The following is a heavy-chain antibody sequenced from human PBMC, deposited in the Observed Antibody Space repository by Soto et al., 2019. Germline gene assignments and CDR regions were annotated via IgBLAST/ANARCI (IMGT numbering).Heavy chain of an antibody. D-gene: IGHD5-18*01. J-gene: IGHJ6*02. CDR3: AKDISTWIQLWSEYYYYYYGMDV. CDR2: ISYDGSNK. CDR1: GFAFSSYS. V-gene: IGHV3-30*18. Sequence: VQLLESGGDLVQPGGSLRLSCAASGFAFSSYSMNWVRQAPGKGLEWVAVISYDGSNKYYADSVKGRFTISRDNSKNTLYLQMNSLRAEDTAVYYCAKDISTWIQLWSEYYYYYYGMDVWGQGTTVTVSS.